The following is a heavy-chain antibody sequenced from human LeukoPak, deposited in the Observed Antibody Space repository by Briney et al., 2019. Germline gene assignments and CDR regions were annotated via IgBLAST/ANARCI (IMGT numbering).Heavy chain of an antibody. J-gene: IGHJ4*02. D-gene: IGHD1-26*01. Sequence: GSLRLSCAASGFIFSNYAMIWVCQAPGKGLEWVSAISGSGGSTYYADSVKGRFTISRDNSKNTLYLQMNSLRAEDTAVYYCAKDLPWYSGSPGYWGQGTLVTVSS. CDR1: GFIFSNYA. CDR2: ISGSGGST. CDR3: AKDLPWYSGSPGY. V-gene: IGHV3-23*01.